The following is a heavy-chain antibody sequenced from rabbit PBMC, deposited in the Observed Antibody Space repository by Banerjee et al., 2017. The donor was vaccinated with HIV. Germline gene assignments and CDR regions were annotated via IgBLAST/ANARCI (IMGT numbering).Heavy chain of an antibody. D-gene: IGHD4-1*01. CDR2: AYAGSGGGT. CDR1: GFSFNSVYD. J-gene: IGHJ2*01. V-gene: IGHV1S40*01. CDR3: ARDRGSGWGDAFDP. Sequence: QSLEESGGALVKPGASLTLTCTASGFSFNSVYDMCWVRQAPGKGLEWVACAYAGSGGGTYSATWAKGRFTISSHNAQNTLYLQLSSLTAADTATYFCARDRGSGWGDAFDPWGQGTLVTVS.